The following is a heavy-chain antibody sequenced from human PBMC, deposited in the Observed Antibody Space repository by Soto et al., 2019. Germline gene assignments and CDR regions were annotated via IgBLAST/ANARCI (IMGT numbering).Heavy chain of an antibody. CDR2: ISSSSSYI. J-gene: IGHJ4*02. Sequence: EVQLVESGGGLVKPGGSLRLSCAASGFTFSSYSMNWVRQAPGKGLEWVSSISSSSSYIYYADSVKGRFTISRDNAKNSLYLQMNSLRAEDTAVYYCARPMGITIFGVVTRLDYWGQGTLVTVSS. CDR1: GFTFSSYS. D-gene: IGHD3-3*01. V-gene: IGHV3-21*01. CDR3: ARPMGITIFGVVTRLDY.